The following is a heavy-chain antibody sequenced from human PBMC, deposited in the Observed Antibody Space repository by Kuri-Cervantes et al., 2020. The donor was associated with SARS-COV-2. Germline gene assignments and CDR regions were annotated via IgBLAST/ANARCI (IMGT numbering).Heavy chain of an antibody. J-gene: IGHJ4*02. CDR1: GFTFSRYA. CDR3: ARDRVGVHDS. D-gene: IGHD2-21*01. CDR2: ISYDGSNK. V-gene: IGHV3-30-3*01. Sequence: GGSLRLSCAASGFTFSRYAMHWVRQAPGKELEWVAVISYDGSNKDYTASGKGRFTISRDNSQNTLYLQMKSLRTEDTALYYCARDRVGVHDSWGQGTLVTVSS.